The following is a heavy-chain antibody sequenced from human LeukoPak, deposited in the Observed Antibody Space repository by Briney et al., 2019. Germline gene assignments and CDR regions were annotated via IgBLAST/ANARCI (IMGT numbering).Heavy chain of an antibody. V-gene: IGHV2-70*17. J-gene: IGHJ4*02. CDR3: ARMTPDSPSFDY. CDR2: IDWDDDK. D-gene: IGHD2-15*01. Sequence: SGPALVKPTQPLTLTCTFSGFSLSTPEMCVTWIRQPPGKALEWLARIDWDDDKFYSPSLRTRLTISKDTPKNQVVLRMTNVDPVDTGTYYCARMTPDSPSFDYWGQGALITVSS. CDR1: GFSLSTPEMC.